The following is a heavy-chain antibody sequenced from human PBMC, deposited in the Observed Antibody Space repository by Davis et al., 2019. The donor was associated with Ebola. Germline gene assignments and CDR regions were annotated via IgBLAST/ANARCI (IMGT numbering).Heavy chain of an antibody. CDR2: IYYSGST. Sequence: PSETLSLTCAVSGGSISSYYWSWIRQPPGKGLEWIGYIYYSGSTNYNPSLKSRVTISVDTSKNQFSLKLSSVTAADTAVYYCARHSQYGAVGYWGQGTLVTVSS. J-gene: IGHJ4*02. D-gene: IGHD4-17*01. CDR3: ARHSQYGAVGY. CDR1: GGSISSYY. V-gene: IGHV4-59*08.